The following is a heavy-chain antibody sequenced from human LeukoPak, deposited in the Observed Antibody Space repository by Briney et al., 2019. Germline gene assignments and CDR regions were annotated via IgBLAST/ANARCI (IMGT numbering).Heavy chain of an antibody. D-gene: IGHD1-26*01. Sequence: GGSLRLSCAASGFTFNNYAMAWVRQAPEKGLKWVSSITDNGINTYYADSVKGRFTISRDNSKNTLYLQMNSLRAVDTAVYYCAKGLRGNYDHWGQGTLVTVSS. CDR2: ITDNGINT. V-gene: IGHV3-23*01. CDR1: GFTFNNYA. CDR3: AKGLRGNYDH. J-gene: IGHJ5*02.